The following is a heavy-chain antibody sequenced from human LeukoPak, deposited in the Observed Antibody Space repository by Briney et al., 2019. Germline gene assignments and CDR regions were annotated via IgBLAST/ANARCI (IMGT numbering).Heavy chain of an antibody. D-gene: IGHD3-3*01. V-gene: IGHV4-4*07. Sequence: SETLSPTCTVSGESISSYYWSWIRQPAGKGLEWIGRIYTSGSTNYNPSLKSRVTMSVDTSKNQFSLKLSSVTAADTAVYYCARGLRFLDWLLTTEEYYFDYWGQGTLVTVSS. CDR1: GESISSYY. CDR3: ARGLRFLDWLLTTEEYYFDY. J-gene: IGHJ4*02. CDR2: IYTSGST.